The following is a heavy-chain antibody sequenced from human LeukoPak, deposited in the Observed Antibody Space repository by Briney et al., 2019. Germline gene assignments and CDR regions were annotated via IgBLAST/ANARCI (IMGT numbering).Heavy chain of an antibody. V-gene: IGHV4-34*01. Sequence: PSETLSLTCAVYGGSFTDYYLTWVRQPPEKGLEWIGEINHRGGTNYNPSLQSRVTISLDTSKSQFSLKLSSVTAADTAVYYCARRYCSGGSCYSGWYYWGQGTLVTVSS. CDR3: ARRYCSGGSCYSGWYY. CDR1: GGSFTDYY. J-gene: IGHJ4*02. CDR2: INHRGGT. D-gene: IGHD2-15*01.